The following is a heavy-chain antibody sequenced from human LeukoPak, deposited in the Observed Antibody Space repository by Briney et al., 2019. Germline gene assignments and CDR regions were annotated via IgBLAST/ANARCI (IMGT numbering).Heavy chain of an antibody. Sequence: PGGSLRLSCAVSGFTVSSNYMSWVRQAPGKGLEWVSVIHSGGSTYYADSVTGRFTVSRDNSKNTVSLQMNSLRVGDTAVYFCARTTVRGINVFDYWGQGALVTVSS. CDR2: IHSGGST. V-gene: IGHV3-66*01. J-gene: IGHJ4*02. CDR1: GFTVSSNY. CDR3: ARTTVRGINVFDY. D-gene: IGHD3-10*02.